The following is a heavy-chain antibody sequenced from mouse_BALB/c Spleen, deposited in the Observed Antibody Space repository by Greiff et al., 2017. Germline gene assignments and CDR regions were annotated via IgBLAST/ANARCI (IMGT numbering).Heavy chain of an antibody. CDR3: ARDGYYGNLYYAMDY. CDR1: GFSLTSYG. CDR2: IWAGGST. J-gene: IGHJ4*01. D-gene: IGHD2-1*01. Sequence: VQLQESGPGLVAPSQSLSITCTVSGFSLTSYGVHWVRQPPGKGLEWLGVIWAGGSTNYNSALMSRLSISKDNSKSQVFLKMNSLQTDDTAMYYCARDGYYGNLYYAMDYWGQGTSVTVSS. V-gene: IGHV2-9*02.